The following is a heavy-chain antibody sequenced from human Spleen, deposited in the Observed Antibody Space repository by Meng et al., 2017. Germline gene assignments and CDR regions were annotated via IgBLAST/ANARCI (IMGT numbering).Heavy chain of an antibody. V-gene: IGHV1-2*06. CDR1: GEPFPSYW. J-gene: IGHJ4*02. CDR2: INHKRGDT. CDR3: ARDEDISAAGKLFGDY. D-gene: IGHD6-25*01. Sequence: QVQLRPSGHEVRKPGPPVSVTDKACGEPFPSYWIHRVRRAPGQGFGWMGRINHKRGDTHYAQKCQARVTMTGDPYISTAYMELSGLRSDDTAMYYCARDEDISAAGKLFGDYWGQGTLVTVSS.